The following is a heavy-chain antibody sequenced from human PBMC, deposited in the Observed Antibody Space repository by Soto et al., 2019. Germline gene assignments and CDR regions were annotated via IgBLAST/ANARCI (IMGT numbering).Heavy chain of an antibody. CDR2: IAYDASKK. CDR3: ASPYCSGGSCYLTEYFQH. CDR1: GFSFSYYA. D-gene: IGHD2-15*01. Sequence: ESGGGVVQPGRSLRLSCAASGFSFSYYAMHWVRQATGKGLEWVAVIAYDASKKYYADSVKGRFTISRDNSKNTLYLQMNSLRDEDTAVYYCASPYCSGGSCYLTEYFQHWGQGTLVTVSS. V-gene: IGHV3-30*03. J-gene: IGHJ1*01.